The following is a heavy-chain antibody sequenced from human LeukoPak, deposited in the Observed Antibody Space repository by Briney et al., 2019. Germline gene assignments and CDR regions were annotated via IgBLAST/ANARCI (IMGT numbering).Heavy chain of an antibody. CDR2: ISGSGGTT. CDR3: AREAPTFDY. Sequence: GGSLRLSCAASGFTFNSYAMGWVRQAPGKGLEWVSIISGSGGTTHYADSVKGRFTISRDNSKNTLYLQMNSLRAGDTAIYYCAREAPTFDYWGQGTLVTVSS. J-gene: IGHJ4*02. V-gene: IGHV3-23*01. CDR1: GFTFNSYA.